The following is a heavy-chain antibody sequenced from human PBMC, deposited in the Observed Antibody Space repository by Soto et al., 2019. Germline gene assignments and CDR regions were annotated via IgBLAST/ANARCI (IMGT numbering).Heavy chain of an antibody. Sequence: QITLKESGPTLVRPTQTLTLTCSFSGFSLKTIGVSVGWIRQPPGKALDWLALTYWDDDQRYIPSLKTRLTVTKDTSKSQVVLAMTNMYPVDTGTYYCARSTSENFWSGPFDYWGPGIVVTVSS. CDR2: TYWDDDQ. D-gene: IGHD3-3*01. CDR3: ARSTSENFWSGPFDY. CDR1: GFSLKTIGVS. J-gene: IGHJ4*02. V-gene: IGHV2-5*02.